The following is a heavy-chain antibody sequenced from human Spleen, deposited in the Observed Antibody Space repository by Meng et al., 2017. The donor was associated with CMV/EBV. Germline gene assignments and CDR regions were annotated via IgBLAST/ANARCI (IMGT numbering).Heavy chain of an antibody. CDR3: AREAAAGLDP. CDR2: ISAYNGNT. D-gene: IGHD6-13*01. V-gene: IGHV1-18*01. CDR1: GYTFTLFG. Sequence: QVQPAESGPTGKKLGASLKVSCQASGYTFTLFGISWVRQAPGQGLQWMGWISAYNGNTNYAQKLQGRVTMTTDTSTSTAYMELRSLRSDDTAVYYCAREAAAGLDPWGQGTLVTVSS. J-gene: IGHJ5*02.